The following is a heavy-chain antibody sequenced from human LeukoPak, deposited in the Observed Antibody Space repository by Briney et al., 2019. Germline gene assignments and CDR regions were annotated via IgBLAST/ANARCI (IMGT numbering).Heavy chain of an antibody. J-gene: IGHJ6*03. CDR1: GFTFSSYS. V-gene: IGHV3-30*18. CDR2: IPYYGSNK. CDR3: AKQPDYYYYMDV. Sequence: GGSLRLSCAASGFTFSSYSMNWVRQAPGKGLEWVALIPYYGSNKYYADSVKGRFTISRDNSKNTVFLQMNSLRAEDTAVYYCAKQPDYYYYMDVWGKGTTVTVSS.